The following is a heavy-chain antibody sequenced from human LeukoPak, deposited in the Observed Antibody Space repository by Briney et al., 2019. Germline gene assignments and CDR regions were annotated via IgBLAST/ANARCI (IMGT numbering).Heavy chain of an antibody. CDR1: GFTFSSYA. J-gene: IGHJ4*02. CDR3: ARLYCSGGSCYKRNGDY. Sequence: PGGSLRLSCAASGFTFSSYAMNWVRQAPGKGLEWISSISSVSTYIYYADSVKGRFTISRDNARNALYLQLTSLRVEDTAVYYCARLYCSGGSCYKRNGDYWGQGTLVTVSS. D-gene: IGHD2-15*01. V-gene: IGHV3-21*01. CDR2: ISSVSTYI.